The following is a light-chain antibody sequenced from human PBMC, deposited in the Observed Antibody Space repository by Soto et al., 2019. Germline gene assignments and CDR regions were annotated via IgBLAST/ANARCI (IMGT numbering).Light chain of an antibody. J-gene: IGKJ1*01. CDR3: MQGLQIPQT. CDR2: LGS. V-gene: IGKV2-28*01. CDR1: QNLLYSNGYYY. Sequence: DIAMTQSPLSLPVTPGEPASISCRSSQNLLYSNGYYYLDWYLQKPGQSPQLLIYLGSNRASGVPARFSGSGSGTDFTLKISRVEAEDVGVYYCMQGLQIPQTFGQGTKVEIK.